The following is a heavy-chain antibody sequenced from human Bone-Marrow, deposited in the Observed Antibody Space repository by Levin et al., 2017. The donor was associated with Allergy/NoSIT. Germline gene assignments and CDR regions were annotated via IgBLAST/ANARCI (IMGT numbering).Heavy chain of an antibody. J-gene: IGHJ4*02. CDR3: ARHGLGDLGCSSTSCYYEGFDY. CDR2: IDPSDSYT. Sequence: GESLKISCKGSGYSFTSYWISWVRQMPGKGLEWMGRIDPSDSYTNYSPSFQGHVTISADKSISTAYLQWSSLKASDTAMYYCARHGLGDLGCSSTSCYYEGFDYWGQGTLVTVSS. CDR1: GYSFTSYW. D-gene: IGHD2-2*01. V-gene: IGHV5-10-1*01.